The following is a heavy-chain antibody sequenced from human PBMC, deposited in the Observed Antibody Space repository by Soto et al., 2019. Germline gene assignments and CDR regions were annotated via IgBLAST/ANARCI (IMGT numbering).Heavy chain of an antibody. CDR3: AKGDYDILTGLDY. CDR1: GFTFDDYA. D-gene: IGHD3-9*01. J-gene: IGHJ4*02. CDR2: ISWNSGSI. Sequence: EVQLVESGGGLVQPGRSLRLSCAASGFTFDDYAMHWVRQAPGKGLEWVSGISWNSGSIGYADSVKGRFTISRDNAKNSLYLQMNSLRAEDTALYYCAKGDYDILTGLDYWGQGTLVTVSS. V-gene: IGHV3-9*01.